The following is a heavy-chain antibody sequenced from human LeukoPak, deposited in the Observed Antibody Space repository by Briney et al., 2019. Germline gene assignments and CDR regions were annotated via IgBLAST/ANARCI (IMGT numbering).Heavy chain of an antibody. CDR2: ISGSGGST. J-gene: IGHJ3*02. CDR1: GFTFSGYV. D-gene: IGHD3-22*01. Sequence: GGSLRLSCAASGFTFSGYVMTWVRQPPGKGLEWVSAISGSGGSTYYADSVKGRFTISRDNSKNTLYLQMNSLRAEDTAVYYCAKDKAKYYYDSSGYPDAFDIWGQGTMVTVSS. CDR3: AKDKAKYYYDSSGYPDAFDI. V-gene: IGHV3-23*01.